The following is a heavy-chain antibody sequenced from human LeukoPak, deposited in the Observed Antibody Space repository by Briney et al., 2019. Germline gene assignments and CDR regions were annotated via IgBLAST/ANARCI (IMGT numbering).Heavy chain of an antibody. D-gene: IGHD6-13*01. Sequence: SETLSLTCTVSGGSISSGSYYWRWIRQPAGKGLEWIGRIYTSGSTNYNPSLKSRVTISVDTSKNQFSLKLSSVTAADTAVYYCARASKVSSWGTNWFDPWGQGTLVTVSS. V-gene: IGHV4-61*02. CDR3: ARASKVSSWGTNWFDP. J-gene: IGHJ5*02. CDR1: GGSISSGSYY. CDR2: IYTSGST.